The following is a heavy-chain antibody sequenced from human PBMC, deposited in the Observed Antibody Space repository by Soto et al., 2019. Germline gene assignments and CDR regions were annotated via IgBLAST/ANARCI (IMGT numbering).Heavy chain of an antibody. CDR2: IWYDGSNK. D-gene: IGHD1-1*01. Sequence: PGGSLRLSCAASGFTFSSYGMHWVRQAPGKGLEWVAVIWYDGSNKYYADSVKGRFTISRDNSKNTLYLQMNSLRAEDTAVYYCSREGLGQPSPYYYYYYMDVWGKGTTVTVSS. V-gene: IGHV3-33*01. CDR1: GFTFSSYG. CDR3: SREGLGQPSPYYYYYYMDV. J-gene: IGHJ6*03.